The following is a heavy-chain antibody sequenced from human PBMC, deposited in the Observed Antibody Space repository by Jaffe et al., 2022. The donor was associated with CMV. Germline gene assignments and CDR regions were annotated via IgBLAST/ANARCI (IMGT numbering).Heavy chain of an antibody. CDR2: ISSSSSTI. J-gene: IGHJ4*02. Sequence: EVQLVESGGGLVQPGGSLRLSCAASGFTFSSYSMNWVRQAPGKGLEWVSYISSSSSTIYYADSVKGRFTISRDNAKNSLYLQMNSLRDEDTAVYYCAREDTYYDSSGYYYPPPSTPDYWGQGTLVTVSS. D-gene: IGHD3-22*01. CDR1: GFTFSSYS. CDR3: AREDTYYDSSGYYYPPPSTPDY. V-gene: IGHV3-48*02.